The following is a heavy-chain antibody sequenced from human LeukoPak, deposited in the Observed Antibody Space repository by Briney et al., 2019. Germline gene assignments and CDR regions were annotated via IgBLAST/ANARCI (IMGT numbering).Heavy chain of an antibody. CDR3: AAYYYGSGSRALDY. Sequence: GESLRLSCAVSGFPFSSYGMNWVRQAPGKGLEWVSSVSSSSTYIYYADSVKGRFTISRDNAKSSLYLQMNSLRAEDTAVYYCAAYYYGSGSRALDYWGQGTLVTVSS. CDR2: VSSSSTYI. CDR1: GFPFSSYG. J-gene: IGHJ4*02. D-gene: IGHD3-10*01. V-gene: IGHV3-21*01.